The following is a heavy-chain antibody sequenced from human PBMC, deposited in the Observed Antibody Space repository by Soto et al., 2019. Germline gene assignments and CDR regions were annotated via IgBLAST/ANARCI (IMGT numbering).Heavy chain of an antibody. D-gene: IGHD6-6*01. V-gene: IGHV3-33*01. CDR2: IWYDGSNK. CDR1: GFTFSSYG. Sequence: GGSLRLSCAASGFTFSSYGMHWVRQAPGKGLEWVAVIWYDGSNKYYADSVKGRFTISRDNSKNTLYLQMNSLRAEDTAVHYCASSSSSSSYYYYGMDVWGQGTTVTVSS. CDR3: ASSSSSSSYYYYGMDV. J-gene: IGHJ6*02.